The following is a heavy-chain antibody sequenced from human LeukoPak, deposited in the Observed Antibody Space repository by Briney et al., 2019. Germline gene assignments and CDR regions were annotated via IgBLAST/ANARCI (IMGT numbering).Heavy chain of an antibody. CDR3: ASTQWVVPGSH. D-gene: IGHD6-19*01. CDR2: VFYSGST. Sequence: SETLSLTCTVSDGSIYTYYWSWIRQPPGKGLEWIGYVFYSGSTNYNPSLKSRVTISLDTSKNQFSLKLTSVTAADTAVYYCASTQWVVPGSHWGQGALVIVSS. CDR1: DGSIYTYY. V-gene: IGHV4-59*08. J-gene: IGHJ4*02.